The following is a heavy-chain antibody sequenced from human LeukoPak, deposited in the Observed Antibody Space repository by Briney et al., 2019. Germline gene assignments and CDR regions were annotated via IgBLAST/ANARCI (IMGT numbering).Heavy chain of an antibody. D-gene: IGHD6-13*01. Sequence: GGALRLSCAASGVTFSDYYMSWIRQALGEGLGWVSYICSSGSTIYYAESVRGRFSISRDTVPSSLYLQMYTVRAEETGVFYCARGSSPFIAAALPVEFNYLGQGTLVTLSP. V-gene: IGHV3-11*04. CDR1: GVTFSDYY. CDR2: ICSSGSTI. J-gene: IGHJ4*02. CDR3: ARGSSPFIAAALPVEFNY.